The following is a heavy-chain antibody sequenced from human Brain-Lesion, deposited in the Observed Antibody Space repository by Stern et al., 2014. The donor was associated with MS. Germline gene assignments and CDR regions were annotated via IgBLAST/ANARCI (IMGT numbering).Heavy chain of an antibody. Sequence: QVQLQQSGPGLVKPSQTLSLSCTVSGGSISSGGYYWSWIRQPAGKGLEWIGRIFNSGSTSYNPSLQSRVTISIDPSKNQFSLRLNPMTAADTAVYYCARGRVVPGFQYYATDVWGQGTTVIVSS. V-gene: IGHV4-61*02. D-gene: IGHD2-2*01. CDR3: ARGRVVPGFQYYATDV. CDR2: IFNSGST. CDR1: GGSISSGGYY. J-gene: IGHJ6*02.